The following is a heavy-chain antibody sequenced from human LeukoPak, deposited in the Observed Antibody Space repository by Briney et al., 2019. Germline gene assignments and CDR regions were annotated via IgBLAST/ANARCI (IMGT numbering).Heavy chain of an antibody. CDR2: ISGSGGST. CDR1: GFTFSSYA. CDR3: AREGPEYSSSWYPYFDY. Sequence: GGSLRLSCAASGFTFSSYAMSWVRQAPGKGLEWVSAISGSGGSTYYADSVKGRFTISRDNSKNTLYLQMNSLRAEDTAVYYCAREGPEYSSSWYPYFDYWGQGTLVTVSS. D-gene: IGHD6-13*01. V-gene: IGHV3-23*01. J-gene: IGHJ4*02.